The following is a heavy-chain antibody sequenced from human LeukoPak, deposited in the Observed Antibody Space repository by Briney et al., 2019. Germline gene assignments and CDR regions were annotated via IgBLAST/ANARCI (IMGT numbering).Heavy chain of an antibody. J-gene: IGHJ4*02. V-gene: IGHV4-61*02. CDR2: IYTSGST. Sequence: PSETLSLTCTVSGGSISSGSYYWSWIRQPAGKGLEWIGRIYTSGSTNYNPSLKGRVTISVDTSKNQFSLKLSSVTAADTAVYYCARNSYGGTAIDYWGQGTLVTVSS. D-gene: IGHD4-17*01. CDR1: GGSISSGSYY. CDR3: ARNSYGGTAIDY.